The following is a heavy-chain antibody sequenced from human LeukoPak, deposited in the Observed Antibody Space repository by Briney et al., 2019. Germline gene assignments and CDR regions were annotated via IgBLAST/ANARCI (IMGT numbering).Heavy chain of an antibody. CDR2: IYYSGST. D-gene: IGHD4-17*01. J-gene: IGHJ4*02. CDR1: GGSISSYY. CDR3: ARSPDYGDYFDY. Sequence: SGTLSLTCTVSGGSISSYYWSWIRQPPGKGLEWIGYIYYSGSTNYNPSLKSRVTISVDTSKNQFSLKLSSVTAADTAVYYCARSPDYGDYFDYWGQGTLVTVSS. V-gene: IGHV4-59*01.